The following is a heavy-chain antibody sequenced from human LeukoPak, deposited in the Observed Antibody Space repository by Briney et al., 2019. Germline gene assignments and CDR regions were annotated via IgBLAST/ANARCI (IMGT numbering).Heavy chain of an antibody. CDR2: INPNSGGT. V-gene: IGHV1-2*02. CDR1: GYTLTCYY. CDR3: ARDKYSSGWLGFYYYYYGMDV. Sequence: ASVKVSCKASGYTLTCYYMHWVRQAPGQGLEWMGWINPNSGGTNYAQKFQGRVTMTRDTSISTAYMELSRLRSDDTAVYYCARDKYSSGWLGFYYYYYGMDVWGQGTTVTVSS. J-gene: IGHJ6*02. D-gene: IGHD6-19*01.